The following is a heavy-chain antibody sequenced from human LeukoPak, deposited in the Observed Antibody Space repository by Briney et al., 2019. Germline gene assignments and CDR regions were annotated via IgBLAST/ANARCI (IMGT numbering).Heavy chain of an antibody. CDR1: GYPLTELS. V-gene: IGHV1-24*01. J-gene: IGHJ4*02. CDR2: FDPEDGET. D-gene: IGHD3-10*01. Sequence: ASLKVSCKVSGYPLTELSIHWVRQAPGQGLEWMGGFDPEDGETVSAQKFQGRVTMTEDTSTDTAYMELSILRSDDTAVYYCASATRWESGGFDYWGQGTLVTVSS. CDR3: ASATRWESGGFDY.